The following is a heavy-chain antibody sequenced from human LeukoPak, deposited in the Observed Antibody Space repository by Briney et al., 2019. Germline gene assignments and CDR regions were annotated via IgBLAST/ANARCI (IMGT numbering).Heavy chain of an antibody. CDR1: GGSISSSSYY. CDR3: ARMYSSFFRRFDP. D-gene: IGHD6-19*01. Sequence: SETLSLTCTVSGGSISSSSYYWGWIRQPPGTELEWIGYSYYSGSTNYNPSLKSRVTISVDRSKNQFSLKLTSVTTADTAVYYCARMYSSFFRRFDPWGQGTLVTVSA. CDR2: SYYSGST. J-gene: IGHJ5*02. V-gene: IGHV4-61*05.